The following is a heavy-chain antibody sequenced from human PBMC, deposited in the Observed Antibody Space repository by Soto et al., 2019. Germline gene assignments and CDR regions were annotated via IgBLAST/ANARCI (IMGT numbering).Heavy chain of an antibody. CDR3: ARSFGWYAFDQ. CDR2: IHQSGIS. D-gene: IGHD6-19*01. V-gene: IGHV4-4*02. CDR1: SASIDNN. J-gene: IGHJ4*02. Sequence: QMQLLEPGPGLVKPSETLSLTCAVSSASIDNNWNWVRQPPGKGLEWIGEIHQSGISYKNPSLKSRVTMSVDKSKNQFSLNLSSVTAADTAVYFCARSFGWYAFDQWGQGTLVTVSS.